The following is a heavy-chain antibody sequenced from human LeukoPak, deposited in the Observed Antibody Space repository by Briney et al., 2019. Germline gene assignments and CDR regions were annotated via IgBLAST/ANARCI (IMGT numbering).Heavy chain of an antibody. V-gene: IGHV3-23*01. CDR1: GITFSSYG. J-gene: IGHJ4*02. Sequence: PGGTLRLSCAASGITFSSYGMSWVRQAPGKGLEWVSSISSTGGTTYYADSVKGRFTISRDDVENSLYLQMNSLRVEDTAVYYCARDGYCSGGSCHPFDYWGQGTLVTVSS. CDR3: ARDGYCSGGSCHPFDY. CDR2: ISSTGGTT. D-gene: IGHD2-15*01.